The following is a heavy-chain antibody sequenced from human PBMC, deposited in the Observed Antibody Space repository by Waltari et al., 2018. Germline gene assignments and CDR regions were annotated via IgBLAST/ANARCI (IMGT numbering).Heavy chain of an antibody. CDR2: INPNSGGT. Sequence: QVQLVQSGAEVKKPGASVKVSCKASGYTFTGYYMHWVRQAPGQGLEWMGRINPNSGGTNYAQKFHGRVTMTRDTSISTAYMELSRPRSEDTAVYYCATQYGDYGAFDYWGQGTLVTVSS. CDR3: ATQYGDYGAFDY. J-gene: IGHJ4*02. V-gene: IGHV1-2*06. D-gene: IGHD4-17*01. CDR1: GYTFTGYY.